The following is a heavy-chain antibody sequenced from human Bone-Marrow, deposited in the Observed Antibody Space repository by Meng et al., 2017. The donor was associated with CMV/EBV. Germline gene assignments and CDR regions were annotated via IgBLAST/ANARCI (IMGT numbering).Heavy chain of an antibody. J-gene: IGHJ4*02. CDR2: IYYSGIT. V-gene: IGHV4-39*07. Sequence: SETLSLTCTVSGGSINSGSFYWGWIRQPPGKGLEWIGNIYYSGITYYNPSPKSRVSMSVDTSKNQLSLILEAVTAADTAVYYCARYDFWTSPEGGYFDSWGQGTLVTVSS. D-gene: IGHD3-3*01. CDR1: GGSINSGSFY. CDR3: ARYDFWTSPEGGYFDS.